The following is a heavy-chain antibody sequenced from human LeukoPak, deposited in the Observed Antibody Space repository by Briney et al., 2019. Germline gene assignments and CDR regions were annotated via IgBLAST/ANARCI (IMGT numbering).Heavy chain of an antibody. CDR1: GGSISSYY. Sequence: SETLSLTCTVSGGSISSYYWSWIRQPPGKGLEWIGYIYYSGSTNYNPSLKSRVTISVDTSKNQFSLKLSSVTAADTAVYYCASLSYDSSGYYYCYWGQGTLVTVSS. J-gene: IGHJ4*02. CDR2: IYYSGST. CDR3: ASLSYDSSGYYYCY. V-gene: IGHV4-59*01. D-gene: IGHD3-22*01.